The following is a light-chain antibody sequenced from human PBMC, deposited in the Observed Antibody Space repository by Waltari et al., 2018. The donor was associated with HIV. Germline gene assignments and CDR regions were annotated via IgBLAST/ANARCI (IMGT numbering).Light chain of an antibody. CDR1: SSDVGGYNY. CDR3: CSYAGSYTLYV. CDR2: EFS. J-gene: IGLJ1*01. V-gene: IGLV2-11*01. Sequence: QSALTQPRSVSGSPGQSVTISCSGTSSDVGGYNYVSWYQQHPGKSPKLMISEFSSLPSGVPDRFSGSKSGNTASLTSSGLQAEDEADYYCCSYAGSYTLYVFGTGTKVTVL.